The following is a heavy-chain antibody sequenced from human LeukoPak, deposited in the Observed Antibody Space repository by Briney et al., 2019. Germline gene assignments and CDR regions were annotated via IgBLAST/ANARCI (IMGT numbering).Heavy chain of an antibody. CDR2: IYYSGST. V-gene: IGHV4-39*01. CDR1: GGSISSANFY. Sequence: SETLSLTCTVSGGSISSANFYWGWIRQPPGKGPDWIGSIYYSGSTYYNSSLKSRATISVDTSKNQFSLKLSSVTAADTAVYYCARLLLSAGWFDPWGQGTLVTVSS. CDR3: ARLLLSAGWFDP. J-gene: IGHJ5*02. D-gene: IGHD2/OR15-2a*01.